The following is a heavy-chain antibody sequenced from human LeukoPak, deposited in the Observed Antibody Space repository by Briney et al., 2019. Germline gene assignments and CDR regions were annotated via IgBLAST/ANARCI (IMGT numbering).Heavy chain of an antibody. CDR3: ARDPRGVKAILGAFDI. Sequence: PSQTLSLTCTVSGDSISSGSYLWSWIRQPAGKGLEWIGRTYIGGDTNYNPSLKSRDTISLDTSKNQISLRLSSVTAADTAVYYCARDPRGVKAILGAFDIWGQGTAVTVSS. D-gene: IGHD2-21*01. J-gene: IGHJ3*02. CDR2: TYIGGDT. V-gene: IGHV4-61*02. CDR1: GDSISSGSYL.